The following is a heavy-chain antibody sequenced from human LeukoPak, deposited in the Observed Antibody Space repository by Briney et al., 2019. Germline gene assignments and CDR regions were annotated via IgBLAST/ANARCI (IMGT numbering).Heavy chain of an antibody. J-gene: IGHJ4*02. Sequence: GGSLRLSCAASGFTFSSYSMHWVRQAPGKGLEWGAVISYDGSNKYYADSVKGRFTISRDNSKNTLYLQMNSLRAEDTAVYYCARGDYGDSNFDYWGQGTLVTVSS. CDR2: ISYDGSNK. D-gene: IGHD4-17*01. CDR1: GFTFSSYS. V-gene: IGHV3-30*04. CDR3: ARGDYGDSNFDY.